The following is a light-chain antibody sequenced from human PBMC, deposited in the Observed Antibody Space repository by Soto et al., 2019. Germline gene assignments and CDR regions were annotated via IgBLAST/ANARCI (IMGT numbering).Light chain of an antibody. Sequence: EMVMTQSPATLSVSPGERATLSCRASQNFSRNLAWYQQQPGQAPRLLIYGASTRATGIPARFSGSGSGTDFTLTISSLQSEDFAVYYCQQYDNWPHTFGQGTKLEIK. CDR2: GAS. J-gene: IGKJ2*01. CDR3: QQYDNWPHT. V-gene: IGKV3-15*01. CDR1: QNFSRN.